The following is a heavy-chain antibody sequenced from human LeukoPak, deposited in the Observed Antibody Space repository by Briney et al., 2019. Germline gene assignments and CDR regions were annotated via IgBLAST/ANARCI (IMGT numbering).Heavy chain of an antibody. V-gene: IGHV3-23*01. CDR2: ISGSGGST. CDR3: AKDIRRITYYHDSSGYYDAFDI. CDR1: GFTFSSYA. J-gene: IGHJ3*02. D-gene: IGHD3-22*01. Sequence: PGGSLRLSCAASGFTFSSYAMSWVRQAPGKGLEWVSAISGSGGSTYYADSVKGRFTISRDNSKNTLYLQMNSLRAEDTAVYYCAKDIRRITYYHDSSGYYDAFDIWGQETMVTVSS.